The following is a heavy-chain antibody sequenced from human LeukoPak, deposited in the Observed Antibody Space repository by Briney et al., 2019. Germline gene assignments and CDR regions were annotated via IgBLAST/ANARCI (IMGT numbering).Heavy chain of an antibody. V-gene: IGHV3-53*01. D-gene: IGHD5-24*01. CDR1: GFIVNDNY. Sequence: GGSLRLSCAASGFIVNDNYMSWVRQAAGKGLEWVSVIYNVGGTYYADSVKGRFTISRDNSENTVYLQMNSLRAEDTAVYYCARASRWLHFDFWGQGTLVTVSS. J-gene: IGHJ4*02. CDR2: IYNVGGT. CDR3: ARASRWLHFDF.